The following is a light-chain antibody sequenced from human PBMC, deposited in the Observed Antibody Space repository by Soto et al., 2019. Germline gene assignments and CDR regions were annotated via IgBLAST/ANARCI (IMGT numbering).Light chain of an antibody. V-gene: IGLV1-40*01. J-gene: IGLJ1*01. CDR1: SSNIGANYD. Sequence: QSVLTQPPSVSGAPGQRVTISCTGSSSNIGANYDVHWYQQRPGTAPKLLIFANSNRPSGVPDRFSGSKSGTSASLVITGLQAEDEADYYCSSYTSSYVFGTGTKLTVL. CDR3: SSYTSSYV. CDR2: ANS.